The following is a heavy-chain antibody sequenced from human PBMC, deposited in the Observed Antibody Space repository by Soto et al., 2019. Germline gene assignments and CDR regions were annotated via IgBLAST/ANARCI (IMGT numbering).Heavy chain of an antibody. CDR1: GGIFTNNA. J-gene: IGHJ4*02. CDR2: VIPLFDTA. CDR3: VASRSAPRDMYFGSWSSLDY. D-gene: IGHD3-10*01. Sequence: QVQVVQSGAEVKKPGSSVKVSCKVSGGIFTNNAISWVRQAPGQGLEWLGGVIPLFDTAYYAQIFRGRLTITADFMSLTRLRPEDTGVYYCVASRSAPRDMYFGSWSSLDYWGQGTLV. V-gene: IGHV1-69*01.